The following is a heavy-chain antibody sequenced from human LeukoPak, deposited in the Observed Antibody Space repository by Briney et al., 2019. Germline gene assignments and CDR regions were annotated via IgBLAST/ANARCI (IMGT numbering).Heavy chain of an antibody. Sequence: SVKVSCKVSGYTLTELSMHWVRQAPGQGLEWMGGIIPIFGTANYAQKFQGRVTITADESTSTAYMELSSLRSEDTAVYYCARGYGPMSFDYWGQGTLVTVSS. J-gene: IGHJ4*02. CDR2: IIPIFGTA. D-gene: IGHD3-10*01. V-gene: IGHV1-69*13. CDR3: ARGYGPMSFDY. CDR1: GYTLTELS.